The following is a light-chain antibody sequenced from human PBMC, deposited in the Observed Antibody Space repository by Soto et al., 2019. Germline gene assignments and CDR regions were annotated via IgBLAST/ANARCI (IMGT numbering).Light chain of an antibody. CDR2: GIS. CDR1: NKDIGLHDF. J-gene: IGLJ3*02. CDR3: SSYTSTFTWV. Sequence: QSALTQPASVSGSPGQSITISCTGTNKDIGLHDFVSWHQQHPGKAPKFIIYGISNRPSGVSNRFSGSQSGNTSSLTISGLQVDDEAHYYCSSYTSTFTWVFGGGTKVTVL. V-gene: IGLV2-14*01.